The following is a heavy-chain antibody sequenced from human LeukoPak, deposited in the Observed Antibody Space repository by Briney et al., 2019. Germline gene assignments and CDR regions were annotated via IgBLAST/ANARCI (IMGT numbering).Heavy chain of an antibody. D-gene: IGHD3-10*01. CDR3: TSPEYYYGSGSYSYYYYYGMDV. CDR2: ISSSSSYI. V-gene: IGHV3-21*01. J-gene: IGHJ6*04. CDR1: GFTFSSYS. Sequence: GSLRLSCAASGFTFSSYSMNWVRQAPGKGLEWVSSISSSSSYIYYADSVKGRFTISRDNAKNSLYLQMNSLRAEDTAVYYCTSPEYYYGSGSYSYYYYYGMDVWGKGTTVTVSS.